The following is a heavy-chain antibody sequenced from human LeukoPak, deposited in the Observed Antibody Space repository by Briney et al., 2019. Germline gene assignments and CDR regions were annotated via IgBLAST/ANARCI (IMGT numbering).Heavy chain of an antibody. CDR2: IYSGGST. CDR1: GFTVSSKY. D-gene: IGHD1-26*01. CDR3: ARDLWTRDEKWEPLPEI. J-gene: IGHJ3*02. Sequence: PGGSLRLSCAASGFTVSSKYMSWVRQAPGKGLEWVSVIYSGGSTYYADSVKGRFTISRDNSKNTLYLQMNSLRAEDTAVYYCARDLWTRDEKWEPLPEIWGQGTMVTVSS. V-gene: IGHV3-53*01.